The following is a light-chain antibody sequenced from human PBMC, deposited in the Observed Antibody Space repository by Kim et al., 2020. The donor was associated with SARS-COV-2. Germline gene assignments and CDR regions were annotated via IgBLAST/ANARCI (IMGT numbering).Light chain of an antibody. CDR3: QQYNSHPIT. V-gene: IGKV1-16*01. J-gene: IGKJ5*01. Sequence: DIQMTQSPSSLSASLVDRVTITCRASQGISTNVGWFQQKAGEAPKSLIYGASTLQGGVPSRFSGGGSGRDFTLTISSVHPDDFAIYFCQQYNSHPITFGQGTRLEIK. CDR2: GAS. CDR1: QGISTN.